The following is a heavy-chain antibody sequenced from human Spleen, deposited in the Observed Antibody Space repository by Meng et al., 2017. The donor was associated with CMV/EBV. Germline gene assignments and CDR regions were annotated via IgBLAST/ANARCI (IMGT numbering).Heavy chain of an antibody. Sequence: GGSLRLSCAASGFTFSSYAMHWVRQAPGKGLEWVAVISYDGSNKYYADSVKGRSAISRDNAKNSLYLQMNSLRDEDTAVYYCARTTFPYDSFDYWGQGTLVTVSS. D-gene: IGHD3-22*01. CDR1: GFTFSSYA. CDR3: ARTTFPYDSFDY. CDR2: ISYDGSNK. V-gene: IGHV3-30*09. J-gene: IGHJ4*02.